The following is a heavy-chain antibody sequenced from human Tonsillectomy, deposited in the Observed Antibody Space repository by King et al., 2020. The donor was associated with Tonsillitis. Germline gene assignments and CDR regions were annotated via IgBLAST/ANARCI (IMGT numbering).Heavy chain of an antibody. CDR3: AKDISLRSDAFDI. CDR2: ISWNSGSI. Sequence: VQLVESGGGLVQPGRSLRLSCAASGFTFDDYAMHWVRQAPGKGLEWVSGISWNSGSIGYADSVKGRFTISRDNAKNSLYLQMNSLRAEDTALYYCAKDISLRSDAFDIWGQGTMVTVSS. V-gene: IGHV3-9*01. J-gene: IGHJ3*02. CDR1: GFTFDDYA.